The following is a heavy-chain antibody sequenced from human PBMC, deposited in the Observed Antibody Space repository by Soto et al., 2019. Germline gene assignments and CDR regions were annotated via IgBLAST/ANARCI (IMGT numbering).Heavy chain of an antibody. D-gene: IGHD3-3*02. J-gene: IGHJ6*02. CDR2: INPNGGVT. CDR1: GYTFTSYY. Sequence: GASVKVSCKASGYTFTSYYMHWVRQAPGQGLEWMGWINPNGGVTNYAQKFQGWVTMTRDTSISTAYMELSRLKSDDTAVYYCARDLASNSYGMDVWGQGTTVTVSS. CDR3: ARDLASNSYGMDV. V-gene: IGHV1-2*04.